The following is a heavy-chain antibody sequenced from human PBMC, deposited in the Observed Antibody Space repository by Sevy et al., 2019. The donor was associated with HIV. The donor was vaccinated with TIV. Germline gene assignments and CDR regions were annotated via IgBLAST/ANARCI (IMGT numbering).Heavy chain of an antibody. V-gene: IGHV3-23*01. CDR1: GFTFSSYA. CDR2: ISGSDGST. Sequence: GGSLRLSCAASGFTFSSYAMSWVRQAPGKGLEWVSGISGSDGSTYYTDSVKGRFTISRDTSKNTLYLQMNSLRAEDTAVYYCAKDRIFMIGDAFDIWGQRTLVTDSS. D-gene: IGHD3-22*01. CDR3: AKDRIFMIGDAFDI. J-gene: IGHJ3*02.